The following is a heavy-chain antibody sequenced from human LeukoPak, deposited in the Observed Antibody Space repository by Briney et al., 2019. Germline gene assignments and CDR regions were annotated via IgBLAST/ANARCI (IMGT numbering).Heavy chain of an antibody. CDR2: INPNSGGT. Sequence: ASVKVSCKASGYTFTGYYMHWVRQAPGQGLEWMGRINPNSGGTNYAQEFQGRVTMTRDTSISTAYMELSRLRSDDTAVYYCARGNRITIFGVVITPAYFDYWGQGTLVTVSS. V-gene: IGHV1-2*06. J-gene: IGHJ4*02. CDR3: ARGNRITIFGVVITPAYFDY. CDR1: GYTFTGYY. D-gene: IGHD3-3*01.